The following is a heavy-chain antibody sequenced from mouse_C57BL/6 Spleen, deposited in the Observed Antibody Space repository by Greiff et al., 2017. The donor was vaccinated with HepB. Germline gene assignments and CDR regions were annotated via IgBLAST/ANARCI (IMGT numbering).Heavy chain of an antibody. CDR1: GYAFTNYL. Sequence: QVQLKQSGAELVRPGTSVKVSCKASGYAFTNYLIEWVKQRPGQGLEWIGVFNPGSGGTNYNEKFKGKATLTADKSSSTAYMQLSSLTSEDSAVYFCARNRDWDLFAYWGQGTLVTVSA. D-gene: IGHD4-1*01. V-gene: IGHV1-54*01. J-gene: IGHJ3*01. CDR3: ARNRDWDLFAY. CDR2: FNPGSGGT.